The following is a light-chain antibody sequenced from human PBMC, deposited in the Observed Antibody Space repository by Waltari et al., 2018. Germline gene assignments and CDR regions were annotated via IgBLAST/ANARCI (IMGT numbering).Light chain of an antibody. CDR3: SSYTSGSTLSV. V-gene: IGLV2-14*01. Sequence: QSALTQPASVSGSPGQSITISCTGTSTDVGGSNYVSWYQQHPGKAPKLLISEVTNRPSGVSNRFSGSKSGNTASLIISGLQAEDEADYYCSSYTSGSTLSVFGSGTKVTV. CDR1: STDVGGSNY. J-gene: IGLJ1*01. CDR2: EVT.